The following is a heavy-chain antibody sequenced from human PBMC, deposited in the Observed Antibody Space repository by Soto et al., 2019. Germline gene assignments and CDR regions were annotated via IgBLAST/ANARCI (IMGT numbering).Heavy chain of an antibody. CDR3: ARAVEDTAVINYYYYMDV. Sequence: PSETLSLTCTVSGGSISSGGYYWSWIRQHPGKGLEWIGYIYYSGSTYYNPSLKSRVTISVDTSKSQFSLKLSSLTAADTAVYYCARAVEDTAVINYYYYMDVWGKGTTVTVSS. D-gene: IGHD5-18*01. J-gene: IGHJ6*03. V-gene: IGHV4-31*03. CDR2: IYYSGST. CDR1: GGSISSGGYY.